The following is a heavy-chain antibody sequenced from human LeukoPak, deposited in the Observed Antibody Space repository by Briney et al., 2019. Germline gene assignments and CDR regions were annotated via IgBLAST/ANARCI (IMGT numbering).Heavy chain of an antibody. J-gene: IGHJ6*03. Sequence: GGSLRLSCAASGFTFSSYAMNWVRQAPGKGLEWVSGISGSGASTYYAASVKGRFTISRDNSKNTVYLQMNSLRAEDTALCYCARSGTNYYYYYMDIWGKGTTVTVSS. CDR3: ARSGTNYYYYYMDI. CDR1: GFTFSSYA. CDR2: ISGSGAST. D-gene: IGHD1-26*01. V-gene: IGHV3-23*01.